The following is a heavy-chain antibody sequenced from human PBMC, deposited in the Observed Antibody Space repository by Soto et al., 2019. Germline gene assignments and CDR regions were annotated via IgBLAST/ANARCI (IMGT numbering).Heavy chain of an antibody. CDR1: GFPFTNYW. D-gene: IGHD5-12*01. CDR2: ISPDGSDV. V-gene: IGHV3-74*01. Sequence: QVVESGGGLVPPGGSLRLSCAASGFPFTNYWMNWVRQTPWKGLMWVSRISPDGSDVGYADSVEGRFTVSRDNAKNTLDLQMHSLRAEDTAMYYCACWGHIVPVATSDFDRWGQGTLVTVSS. CDR3: ACWGHIVPVATSDFDR. J-gene: IGHJ4*02.